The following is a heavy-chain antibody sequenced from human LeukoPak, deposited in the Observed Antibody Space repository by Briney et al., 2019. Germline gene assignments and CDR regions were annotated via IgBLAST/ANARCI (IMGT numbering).Heavy chain of an antibody. Sequence: GASVKVSCKASGYTFTSYGISWVRQAPGQGLEWMGWISAYNGNTNYAQKLQGRVTMTTDTSTSTAYMELRSLGSDDTAVYYCARENNVARGYSYGYVPRGPMDVWGQGTTVTVSS. CDR3: ARENNVARGYSYGYVPRGPMDV. V-gene: IGHV1-18*01. D-gene: IGHD5-18*01. CDR1: GYTFTSYG. CDR2: ISAYNGNT. J-gene: IGHJ6*02.